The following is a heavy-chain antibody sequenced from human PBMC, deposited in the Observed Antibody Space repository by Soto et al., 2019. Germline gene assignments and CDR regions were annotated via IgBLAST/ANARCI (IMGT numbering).Heavy chain of an antibody. CDR1: GFTFSAYA. V-gene: IGHV3-23*01. J-gene: IGHJ4*02. CDR2: ISDSGGNT. CDR3: AKDLYVHDSSGHVNDF. D-gene: IGHD3-22*01. Sequence: EVQLLESGGGLVQPGGSLTLSCAASGFTFSAYAMSWVRQAPGKGLEWVSRISDSGGNTYYADSVKGRFTISRDNSKNTLYVQMNSLRAEDTAIYYCAKDLYVHDSSGHVNDFWGQGTLVTVSS.